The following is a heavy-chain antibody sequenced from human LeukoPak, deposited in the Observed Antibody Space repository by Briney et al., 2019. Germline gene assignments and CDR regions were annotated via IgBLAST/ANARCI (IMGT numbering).Heavy chain of an antibody. CDR3: ARDVGAVAGNFDY. CDR1: GFTFSSYW. CDR2: IKQDGSEK. J-gene: IGHJ4*02. V-gene: IGHV3-7*01. D-gene: IGHD6-19*01. Sequence: PGGSLRLPCAASGFTFSSYWMSWVRQAPGKGLEWVANIKQDGSEKYYVDSVKGRFTISRDNAKNSLYPQMNSLRAEDTAVYYCARDVGAVAGNFDYWGQGTLVTVSS.